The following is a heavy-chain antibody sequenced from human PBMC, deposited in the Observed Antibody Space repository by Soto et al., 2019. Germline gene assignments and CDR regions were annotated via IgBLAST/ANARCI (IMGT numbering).Heavy chain of an antibody. D-gene: IGHD3-10*01. CDR1: GFTVSSNY. Sequence: EVQLVESGGGLIQPGGSLRLSCAASGFTVSSNYMSWVRQAPGKGLEWVSVIYSGGSTYYADSVKGRFTISRDNSKNTLYLQMNSLRAEDTAVYYCAKAGGYGVRNWFDPWGQGTLVTVSS. V-gene: IGHV3-53*01. J-gene: IGHJ5*02. CDR2: IYSGGST. CDR3: AKAGGYGVRNWFDP.